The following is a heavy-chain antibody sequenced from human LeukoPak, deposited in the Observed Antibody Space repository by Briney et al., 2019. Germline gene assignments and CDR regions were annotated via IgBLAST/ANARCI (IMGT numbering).Heavy chain of an antibody. J-gene: IGHJ3*02. CDR3: ARGYYDSSGPGALDI. Sequence: GGSLRLSCAASGFTVNSKYMSWVRQAPGKGLEWVSVIYSGGSTKFADSVKGRFTISRDNSKNTLYLEMNSLRAEDTAVYYCARGYYDSSGPGALDIWGQGTMVTVSS. D-gene: IGHD3-22*01. CDR1: GFTVNSKY. CDR2: IYSGGST. V-gene: IGHV3-53*01.